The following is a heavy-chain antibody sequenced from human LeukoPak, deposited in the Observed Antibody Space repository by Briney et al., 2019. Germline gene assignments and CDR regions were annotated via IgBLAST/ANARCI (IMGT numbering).Heavy chain of an antibody. D-gene: IGHD3-3*01. CDR2: ISSSGSTI. CDR3: ARQHYDFWLPADY. CDR1: GFTFRTYS. J-gene: IGHJ4*02. V-gene: IGHV3-48*04. Sequence: GGSLRLSCVASGFTFRTYSMNWVRQAPGKGLEWVSYISSSGSTINYADSVKGRFTISRDNAKNSLYLQMNSLRAEDTAVYYCARQHYDFWLPADYWGQGTLVTVSS.